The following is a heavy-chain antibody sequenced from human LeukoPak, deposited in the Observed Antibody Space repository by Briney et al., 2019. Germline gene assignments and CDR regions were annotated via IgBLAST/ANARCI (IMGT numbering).Heavy chain of an antibody. CDR2: IYTSGST. CDR1: GGSISSYY. J-gene: IGHJ6*02. CDR3: ARDLTLSSGSRGDYYYGMDV. V-gene: IGHV4-4*07. D-gene: IGHD6-19*01. Sequence: SETLSLTCTVSGGSISSYYWSWIRRPAGKGLEWIGRIYTSGSTNYNPSLKSRVTMSVDTSKNQFSLKLSSVTAADTAVYYCARDLTLSSGSRGDYYYGMDVWGQGTAVTVSS.